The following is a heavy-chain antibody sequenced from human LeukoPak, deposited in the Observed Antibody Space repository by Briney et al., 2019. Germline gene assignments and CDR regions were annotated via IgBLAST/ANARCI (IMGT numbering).Heavy chain of an antibody. CDR1: GFTFSSYW. D-gene: IGHD6-13*01. CDR2: ITGSGGST. CDR3: AKLKGSSWYGAGDY. V-gene: IGHV3-23*01. J-gene: IGHJ4*02. Sequence: GGSLRLSCAASGFTFSSYWMSWVRQAPREGLEWVSTITGSGGSTYYADSVKGRFTISRDNSKNTLFLQMNSLRAEDTAIYYCAKLKGSSWYGAGDYWGQGTLVTVSS.